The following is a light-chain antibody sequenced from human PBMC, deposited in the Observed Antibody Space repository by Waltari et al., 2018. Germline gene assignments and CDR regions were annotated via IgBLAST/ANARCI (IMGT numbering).Light chain of an antibody. CDR3: GSFISSTTGI. V-gene: IGLV2-14*03. CDR2: DAI. Sequence: QSALTQPDSVSGSPGQSITISCPGTSSDLGGYNYVSWYQQYPGKAPKVIIYDAINRPAVVSNRFSGAKSGNSASLTISGLQAEDEADYYCGSFISSTTGIFGGGTRLTVL. CDR1: SSDLGGYNY. J-gene: IGLJ2*01.